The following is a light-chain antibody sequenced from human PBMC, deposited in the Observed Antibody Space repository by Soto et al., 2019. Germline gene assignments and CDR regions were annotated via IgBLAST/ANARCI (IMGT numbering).Light chain of an antibody. J-gene: IGLJ2*01. CDR1: SSDVGGYEY. CDR3: SSYAGSNNLHVL. CDR2: EVI. V-gene: IGLV2-8*01. Sequence: QSALTQPPSASGSPGQSVTISCTGSSSDVGGYEYVSWYQQHPGKAPKLIIYEVIKRPSGVPDRFSGSKSGNTASLTVSGFQAEDEADYYCSSYAGSNNLHVLFGGGTKLT.